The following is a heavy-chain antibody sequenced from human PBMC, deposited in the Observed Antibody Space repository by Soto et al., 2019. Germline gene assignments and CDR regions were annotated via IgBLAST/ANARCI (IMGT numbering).Heavy chain of an antibody. CDR1: GFTFSSYG. CDR2: ISYDGSNK. J-gene: IGHJ3*01. Sequence: PVGSLRLSCAASGFTFSSYGMHWVRQAPGKGLEWVAVISYDGSNKYYADSVKGRFTISRDNSKNTLYLQMNSLRAEDTAVYYCAIPYYYDSSGSWGQGTMVTVSS. D-gene: IGHD3-22*01. V-gene: IGHV3-30*03. CDR3: AIPYYYDSSGS.